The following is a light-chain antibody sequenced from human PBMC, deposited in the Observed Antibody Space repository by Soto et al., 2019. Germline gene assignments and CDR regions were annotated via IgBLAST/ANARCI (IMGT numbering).Light chain of an antibody. J-gene: IGKJ4*01. V-gene: IGKV3-15*01. CDR1: QSVSSN. CDR3: QPYNNWPLS. CDR2: GAS. Sequence: EVVLALSPATLSVSPGERATLSCRASQSVSSNLAWYQQKPGQAPRLLIYGASTRATGIPARFSGSGSGTEFTLTISSLQSEDFAVYYCQPYNNWPLSFGGGTKVDI.